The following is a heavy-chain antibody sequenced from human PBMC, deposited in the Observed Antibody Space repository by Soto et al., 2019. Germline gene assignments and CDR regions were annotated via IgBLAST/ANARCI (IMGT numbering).Heavy chain of an antibody. J-gene: IGHJ4*02. D-gene: IGHD5-12*01. CDR3: AREMGGYKYSYYFDY. CDR1: GGSISSYY. Sequence: PSETLSLTCTVSGGSISSYYWSWTRQPPGKGLEWIGYIYYSGSTNYNPSLKSRVTISVDTSKNQFSLKLSSVTAADTAVYYCAREMGGYKYSYYFDYWGQGTLVTVSS. V-gene: IGHV4-59*01. CDR2: IYYSGST.